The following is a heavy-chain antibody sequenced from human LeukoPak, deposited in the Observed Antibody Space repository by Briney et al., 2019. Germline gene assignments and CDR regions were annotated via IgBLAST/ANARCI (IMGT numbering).Heavy chain of an antibody. CDR3: ARRDYCSSTSCYPYYYYYGMDV. CDR1: GFTFSSYS. Sequence: PGGSLRLSCAASGFTFSSYSMSWVRQAPGKGLEWVASISSSSSYIYYADSVKGRFTISRDNAKNSLYLQMNSLRAEDTAVYYCARRDYCSSTSCYPYYYYYGMDVWGKGTTVTVSS. D-gene: IGHD2-2*01. V-gene: IGHV3-21*01. J-gene: IGHJ6*04. CDR2: ISSSSSYI.